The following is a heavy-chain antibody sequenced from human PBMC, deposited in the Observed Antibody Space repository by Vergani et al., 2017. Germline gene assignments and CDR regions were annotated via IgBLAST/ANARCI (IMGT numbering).Heavy chain of an antibody. D-gene: IGHD2-21*02. J-gene: IGHJ6*03. CDR2: IYHSGST. Sequence: QVQLQESGPGLVKPSGTLSLTCAVSGGSISSSNWWSWVRQPPGKGLEWIGEIYHSGSTNYNPSLKSRVTISVDKSTNQFSLKLSSVTAADTAVYYWAKDGGDAYYYYYYMDVWGKGTTVTVSS. CDR3: AKDGGDAYYYYYYMDV. V-gene: IGHV4-4*02. CDR1: GGSISSSNW.